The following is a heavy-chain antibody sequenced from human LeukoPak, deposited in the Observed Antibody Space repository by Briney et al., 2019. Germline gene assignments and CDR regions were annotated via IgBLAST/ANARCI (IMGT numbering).Heavy chain of an antibody. Sequence: SGGSLRLSCAVSEFIFSNYAMSWVRQAPGKGLEWVSAIVAGGAITYYADSVEGRFTVSRDNPKNTLYLQMSSLRVEDTAVYFCARHGDSGSYPDFWGQGTLVTVSS. CDR3: ARHGDSGSYPDF. J-gene: IGHJ4*02. D-gene: IGHD3-10*01. CDR2: IVAGGAIT. CDR1: EFIFSNYA. V-gene: IGHV3-23*01.